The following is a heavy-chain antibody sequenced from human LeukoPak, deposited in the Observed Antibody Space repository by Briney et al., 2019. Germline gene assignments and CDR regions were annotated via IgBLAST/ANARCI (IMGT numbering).Heavy chain of an antibody. D-gene: IGHD3-3*01. V-gene: IGHV3-74*01. J-gene: IGHJ4*02. CDR3: ARLREIPVFGVVTKSTSYFDY. Sequence: QSGGSLRLSCAASGFTFSSYWMHWVRQAPGKGLVWVSRINSDGSSTSYADSVKGRFIISRDNAKNSLYLQMNSLRAEDTAVYYCARLREIPVFGVVTKSTSYFDYWGQGTLVTVSS. CDR1: GFTFSSYW. CDR2: INSDGSST.